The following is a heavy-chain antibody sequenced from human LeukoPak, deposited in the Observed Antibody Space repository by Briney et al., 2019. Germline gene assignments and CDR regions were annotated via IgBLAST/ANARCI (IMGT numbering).Heavy chain of an antibody. J-gene: IGHJ4*02. V-gene: IGHV3-7*03. CDR1: GFTFSSYW. CDR2: IKQDGSEK. D-gene: IGHD3-10*01. CDR3: ARKSASGNYPLDY. Sequence: GGSLRLSCAASGFTFSSYWMSWVRQAPGKGLEWVANIKQDGSEKYYVDSVKGRFTISRDNAKNTVFLQMSSLRAEDTALYYCARKSASGNYPLDYWGQGTLVTVSS.